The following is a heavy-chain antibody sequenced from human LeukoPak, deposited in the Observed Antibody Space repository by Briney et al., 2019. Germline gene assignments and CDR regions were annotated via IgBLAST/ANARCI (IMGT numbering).Heavy chain of an antibody. V-gene: IGHV3-23*01. CDR3: AKNNWNGPDAFDI. J-gene: IGHJ3*02. Sequence: GGFLRLSCAASGFTFSSYAMSWVRQAPGKGLEWVSAISGSGGSTYYADSVKGRFTISRDNSKNTLYLQMNSLRAEDTAVYYCAKNNWNGPDAFDIWGQGTMVTVSS. CDR2: ISGSGGST. CDR1: GFTFSSYA. D-gene: IGHD1-1*01.